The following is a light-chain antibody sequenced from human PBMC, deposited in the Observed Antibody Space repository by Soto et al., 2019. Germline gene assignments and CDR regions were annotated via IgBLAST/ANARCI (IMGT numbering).Light chain of an antibody. V-gene: IGKV3-11*01. CDR3: QQHANRPLT. J-gene: IGKJ4*01. Sequence: EIVLTQSPATLSLSPGERPTLSCMASQSVGNNLAWYQQKPGQAPGLLIYEASTRATRIPARFSGSGSGTDFTLTISSLEPEDFAVYYCQQHANRPLTFGGGTKVDIK. CDR1: QSVGNN. CDR2: EAS.